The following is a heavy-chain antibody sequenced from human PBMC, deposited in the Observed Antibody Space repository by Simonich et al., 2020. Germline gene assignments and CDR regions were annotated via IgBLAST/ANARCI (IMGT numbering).Heavy chain of an antibody. CDR3: ARKRFLEWFFDY. CDR2: IISNSSYI. Sequence: EVQLGESGGGLVKPGGSLRLSCEASCFTFSSYSMNGVRQAPGKRLEWVATIISNSSYIHYADSVKGRFTISRDNAKNSLYLQMNSLRAEDTAVYYCARKRFLEWFFDYWGQGTLVTVSS. J-gene: IGHJ4*02. CDR1: CFTFSSYS. V-gene: IGHV3-21*01. D-gene: IGHD3-3*01.